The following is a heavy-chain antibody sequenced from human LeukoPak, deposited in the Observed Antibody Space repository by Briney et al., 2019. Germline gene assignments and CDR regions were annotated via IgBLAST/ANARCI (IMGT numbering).Heavy chain of an antibody. CDR2: IYYSGST. Sequence: SQTLSLTCTVSGGSISSGDYYWSWIRQPPGKGLEWIGYIYYSGSTNYNPSLKSRVTISVDTSKNQFSLKLSSVTAADTAMYYCARRLGGIYCSSTSCYTTQNWFDPWGQGTLVTVSS. CDR3: ARRLGGIYCSSTSCYTTQNWFDP. CDR1: GGSISSGDYY. D-gene: IGHD2-2*02. V-gene: IGHV4-30-4*08. J-gene: IGHJ5*02.